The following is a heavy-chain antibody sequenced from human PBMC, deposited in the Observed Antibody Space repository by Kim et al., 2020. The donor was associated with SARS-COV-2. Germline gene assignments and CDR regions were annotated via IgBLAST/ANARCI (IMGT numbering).Heavy chain of an antibody. CDR2: K. V-gene: IGHV3-33*01. Sequence: KYYAASVKGRFTISRDNSKNTLYLQMNSLRAEDTAVYYCARDRVYSGMDVWGQGTTVTVSS. J-gene: IGHJ6*02. CDR3: ARDRVYSGMDV.